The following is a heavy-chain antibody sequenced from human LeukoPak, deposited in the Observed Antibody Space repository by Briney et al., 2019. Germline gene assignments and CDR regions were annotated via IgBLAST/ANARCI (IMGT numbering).Heavy chain of an antibody. Sequence: GGSLRLSCVASGFTFSSYAMTWVRQSPGKGLEWVSVIGSGGDTYYSDSVQGRFTISRDNSKNTLYLQMNSLRADDTAVYYCAKYYAARSRSFDFWGQGTLVTVSS. V-gene: IGHV3-23*01. D-gene: IGHD3-10*01. CDR1: GFTFSSYA. CDR3: AKYYAARSRSFDF. J-gene: IGHJ4*02. CDR2: IGSGGDT.